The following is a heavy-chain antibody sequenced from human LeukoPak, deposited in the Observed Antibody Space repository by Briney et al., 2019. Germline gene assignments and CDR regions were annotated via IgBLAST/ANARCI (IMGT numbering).Heavy chain of an antibody. D-gene: IGHD3-3*01. V-gene: IGHV4-38-2*02. J-gene: IGHJ5*02. CDR3: ARVTTTGYYDFWSGYRHWFDP. Sequence: SETLSLTCTVSGYSISSGYYWGWIRQPPGKGLEWIGSIYHSGSTYYNPSLKSRVTISVDTSKNQFSLKLSSVTAADTAMYYCARVTTTGYYDFWSGYRHWFDPWGQGTLVTVSS. CDR1: GYSISSGYY. CDR2: IYHSGST.